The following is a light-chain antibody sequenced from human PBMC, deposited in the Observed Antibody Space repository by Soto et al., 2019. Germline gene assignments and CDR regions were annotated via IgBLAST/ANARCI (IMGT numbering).Light chain of an antibody. CDR1: SSDVGGYNY. CDR2: EVS. J-gene: IGLJ1*01. CDR3: TSYEGGGKYV. Sequence: QSVLTQPPSASGSPGQSVTISCTGTSSDVGGYNYVSWYQQHPGKAPKLMIYEVSNRPSGVSNRFSGSKSGNTASLTISGLQAEDEADYYCCTSYEGGGKYVFGTGTKLTVL. V-gene: IGLV2-8*01.